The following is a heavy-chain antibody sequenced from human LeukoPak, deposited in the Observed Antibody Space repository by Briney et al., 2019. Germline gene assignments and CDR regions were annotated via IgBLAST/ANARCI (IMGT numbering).Heavy chain of an antibody. CDR2: IYTGGAT. CDR3: AREPYHYDSSGYYDH. Sequence: NPGGSLRLSCAASGFTVGSSYMNWVRQAPGKGLEWVSVIYTGGATYYADSVNGRFTISRDNSKNTLYLQMSSLRVEDTAVYFCAREPYHYDSSGYYDHWGQGTLVTVSS. J-gene: IGHJ5*02. CDR1: GFTVGSSY. V-gene: IGHV3-66*01. D-gene: IGHD3-22*01.